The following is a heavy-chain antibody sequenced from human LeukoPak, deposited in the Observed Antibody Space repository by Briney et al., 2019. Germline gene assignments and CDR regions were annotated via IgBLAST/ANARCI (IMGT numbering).Heavy chain of an antibody. V-gene: IGHV1-46*01. Sequence: GASVKVSCKASGYTFTSYYMHWVRQAPGQGLEWMGIINPSGGSTSYAQKFQGRVTMTRDTSTSTVHMELSSLRSEDTAVYYCARDGVLRFLEWLSPTYYYYMDVWGKGTTVTVSS. CDR3: ARDGVLRFLEWLSPTYYYYMDV. J-gene: IGHJ6*03. CDR1: GYTFTSYY. CDR2: INPSGGST. D-gene: IGHD3-3*01.